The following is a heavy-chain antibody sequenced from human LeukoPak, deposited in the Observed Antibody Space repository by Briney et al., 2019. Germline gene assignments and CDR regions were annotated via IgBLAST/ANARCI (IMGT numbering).Heavy chain of an antibody. D-gene: IGHD3-10*01. CDR2: INAGNGNT. CDR3: ARGRITMVRGVMSPEDY. J-gene: IGHJ4*02. Sequence: ASVKVSCKASGYTFTSYAMHWVRQAPGQRLEWMGWINAGNGNTKYSQKFQGRVTITRDTSASTAYMELSSLRSEDTAVYYCARGRITMVRGVMSPEDYWGQGTLVTVSS. V-gene: IGHV1-3*01. CDR1: GYTFTSYA.